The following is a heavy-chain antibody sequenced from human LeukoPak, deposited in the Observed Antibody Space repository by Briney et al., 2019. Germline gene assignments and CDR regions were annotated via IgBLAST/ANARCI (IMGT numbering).Heavy chain of an antibody. CDR1: GFTFSDYY. CDR2: ISTGGSTI. V-gene: IGHV3-11*04. CDR3: ARDVGTSSSWYDP. Sequence: GGSLRLSCAASGFTFSDYYMSWIRQAPGKGLEWVSYISTGGSTIYYAGSVRGRFTISRDNTKNSLFLQMNSLRVEDTAIYYCARDVGTSSSWYDPWGQGTLVTVSS. J-gene: IGHJ5*02. D-gene: IGHD6-6*01.